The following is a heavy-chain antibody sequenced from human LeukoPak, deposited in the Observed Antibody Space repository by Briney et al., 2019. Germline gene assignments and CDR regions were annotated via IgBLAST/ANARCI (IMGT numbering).Heavy chain of an antibody. V-gene: IGHV3-33*01. CDR1: GFSFSSHG. CDR3: AREAVGATHFDY. Sequence: GGSLRLSCAASGFSFSSHGMHWVRQAPGMGLEWLAVIGSDGSRDSYADSVRGRLTISRDNSKNMLFLQVNSLRVEDTAVYFCAREAVGATHFDYWGQGTLVTVSS. D-gene: IGHD1-26*01. CDR2: IGSDGSRD. J-gene: IGHJ4*02.